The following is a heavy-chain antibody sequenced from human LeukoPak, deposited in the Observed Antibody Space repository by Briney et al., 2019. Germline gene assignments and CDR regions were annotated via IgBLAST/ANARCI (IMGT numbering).Heavy chain of an antibody. Sequence: PGGSLRLSCAASGFTFSSYWMHWVRQAPGKGLVWVSRINTDGSSTSYADSVKGRFTISRDNAKNTLHLQMNSLRAEDTAVYYCAILPAARSPGFDPWGQGTLVTVSS. J-gene: IGHJ5*02. V-gene: IGHV3-74*01. CDR2: INTDGSST. D-gene: IGHD2-2*01. CDR1: GFTFSSYW. CDR3: AILPAARSPGFDP.